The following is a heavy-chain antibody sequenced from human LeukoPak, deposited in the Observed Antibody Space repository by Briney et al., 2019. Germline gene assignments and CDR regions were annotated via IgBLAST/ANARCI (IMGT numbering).Heavy chain of an antibody. Sequence: GASVKVSCKASGYTFTSYYMHWVRQAPGQGLEWMGIINPSGGSTSYAQKFQGRVTMTRDMSTSTVYMELSSLRSEDTAVYYCTRDLGTTWNIYYYYYIDVWGKGTTVTVSS. J-gene: IGHJ6*03. D-gene: IGHD3-16*01. CDR1: GYTFTSYY. V-gene: IGHV1-46*01. CDR3: TRDLGTTWNIYYYYYIDV. CDR2: INPSGGST.